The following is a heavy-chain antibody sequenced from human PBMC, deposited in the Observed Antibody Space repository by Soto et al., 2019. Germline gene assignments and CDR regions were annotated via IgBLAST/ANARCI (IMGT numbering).Heavy chain of an antibody. CDR1: GFTFSNYD. V-gene: IGHV3-13*01. Sequence: GVSLRLSCAASGFTFSNYDMHWVRQTTGKGLQWVAAIGAGGSTHYPDSMKGRFTISRENAKNSLSLQMNSLGVEDTAVYYCARGIWKEDFDYWGQGTLVTVSS. D-gene: IGHD1-1*01. CDR2: IGAGGST. J-gene: IGHJ4*02. CDR3: ARGIWKEDFDY.